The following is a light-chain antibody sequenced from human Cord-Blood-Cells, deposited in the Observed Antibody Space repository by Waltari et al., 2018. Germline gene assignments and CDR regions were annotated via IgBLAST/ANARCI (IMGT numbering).Light chain of an antibody. CDR2: WAS. V-gene: IGKV4-1*01. CDR1: PSVLYRSNNNNY. Sequence: DIVITQSPNSLPLPLRARATNQCNPIPSVLYRSNNNNYLAWYQQKPGQPPKLLIYWASTRESVVPHRFSGSGSGTDFTLTISSLQAEDVAVYYCQQYYSTPRTFGQGTKVEIK. CDR3: QQYYSTPRT. J-gene: IGKJ1*01.